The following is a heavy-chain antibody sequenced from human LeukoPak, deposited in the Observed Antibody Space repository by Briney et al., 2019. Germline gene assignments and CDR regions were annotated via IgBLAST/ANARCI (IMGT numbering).Heavy chain of an antibody. CDR1: EYTFTGYY. D-gene: IGHD1-7*01. V-gene: IGHV1-2*06. J-gene: IGHJ3*02. CDR3: ANLGIPFELADVFDI. CDR2: INPNSGGT. Sequence: ASVKVSCKASEYTFTGYYMHWVRQAPGQGLEWMGRINPNSGGTNYAQKFQGRVTMTRDTSISTAYMELSRLRSDDTAVYYCANLGIPFELADVFDIWGQGTMVTVSS.